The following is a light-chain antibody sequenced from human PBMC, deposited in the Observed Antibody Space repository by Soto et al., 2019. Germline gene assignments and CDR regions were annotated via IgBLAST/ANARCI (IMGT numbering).Light chain of an antibody. CDR1: HDISTY. CDR3: QHADSFPLIT. J-gene: IGKJ5*01. V-gene: IGKV1-9*01. Sequence: DIQLTQSPSLLSASVGDRVTITCRASHDISTYLAWYQQKPGKAPKLMIYEASTLQSGVPSRFSGSGSGTDFSLTISSLQPEDFATYYCQHADSFPLITFGQGTRLEIK. CDR2: EAS.